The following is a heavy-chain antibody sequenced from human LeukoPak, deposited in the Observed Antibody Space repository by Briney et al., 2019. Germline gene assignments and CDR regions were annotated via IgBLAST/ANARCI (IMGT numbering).Heavy chain of an antibody. J-gene: IGHJ4*02. Sequence: GGSLRLSCAASGFTFSNYWMGWVRQAPGKGLEWVANIKQDGSEIYCVDSVKGRFTISRDTAKDSLYLQMNSLRAEDTAVYYCARDRGYSGYDLYDYWSQGTLVTVSS. D-gene: IGHD5-12*01. V-gene: IGHV3-7*01. CDR2: IKQDGSEI. CDR3: ARDRGYSGYDLYDY. CDR1: GFTFSNYW.